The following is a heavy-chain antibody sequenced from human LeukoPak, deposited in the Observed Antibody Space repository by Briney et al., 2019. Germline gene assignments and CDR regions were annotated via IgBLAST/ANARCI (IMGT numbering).Heavy chain of an antibody. D-gene: IGHD3-3*01. CDR3: AKELRFLEWLSNYYFDY. J-gene: IGHJ4*02. CDR1: GFTFSSYG. CDR2: ISYDGGNK. Sequence: PGGSLRLSCAASGFTFSSYGMHWVRQAPGKGLEWVAVISYDGGNKYYADSVKGRFTISRDNSKNTLYLQMNSLRAEDTAVYYCAKELRFLEWLSNYYFDYWGQGTLVTVSS. V-gene: IGHV3-30*18.